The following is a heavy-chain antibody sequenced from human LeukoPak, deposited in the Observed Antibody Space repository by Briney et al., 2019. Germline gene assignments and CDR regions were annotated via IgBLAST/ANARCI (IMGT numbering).Heavy chain of an antibody. D-gene: IGHD2-8*01. CDR3: ASGCTNGVCSGGHYFDY. V-gene: IGHV5-51*01. J-gene: IGHJ4*02. Sequence: GESLKISCKGSGYSFTSYWIGWVRQMPGKGLEWMGIIYPGDSDTRYSPSFQGQVTISADKSISTAYLQWSSLKASDTAMYHCASGCTNGVCSGGHYFDYWGQGTLVTVPS. CDR1: GYSFTSYW. CDR2: IYPGDSDT.